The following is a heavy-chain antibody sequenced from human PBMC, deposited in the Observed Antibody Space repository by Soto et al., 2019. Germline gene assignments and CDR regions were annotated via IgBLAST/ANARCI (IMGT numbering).Heavy chain of an antibody. V-gene: IGHV2-5*02. CDR1: GFSLSTNRVG. J-gene: IGHJ4*02. D-gene: IGHD6-13*01. Sequence: QITLKESGPTLVKPTQTLTLTCTFSGFSLSTNRVGVGWIRQPPGKALEWLALVYWDDDKRYSPSLNNRHTITKDTSKNQGVLTMTTIDPVDTATYYCAHSPYPSSREFHYWGQGTLVTVSS. CDR2: VYWDDDK. CDR3: AHSPYPSSREFHY.